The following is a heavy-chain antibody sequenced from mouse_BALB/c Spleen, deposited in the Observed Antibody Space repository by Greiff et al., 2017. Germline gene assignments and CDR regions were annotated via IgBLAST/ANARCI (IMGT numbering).Heavy chain of an antibody. CDR2: IYPGDGDT. Sequence: VQLQQSGAELVRPGSSVKISCKASGYAFSSYWMNWVKQRPGQGLEWIGQIYPGDGDTNYNGKFKGKATLTADKSSSTAYMQLSSLTSEDSAVYFCARDGYHPFAYWGQGTLVTVSA. J-gene: IGHJ3*01. CDR1: GYAFSSYW. D-gene: IGHD2-3*01. CDR3: ARDGYHPFAY. V-gene: IGHV1-80*01.